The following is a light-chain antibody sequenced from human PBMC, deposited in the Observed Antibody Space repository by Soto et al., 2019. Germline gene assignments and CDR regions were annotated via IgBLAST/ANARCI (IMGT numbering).Light chain of an antibody. V-gene: IGKV3-15*01. Sequence: EMVMTQSPATLSVSQGDRATLSCRASQSVSYKLAWYQQKPGQPPRLLIYDTSTSATGITARFSGSGSGTEFTLTISSLQSEDLAVYYCQQYNNWPPITFGQGTRLEIK. CDR3: QQYNNWPPIT. CDR2: DTS. J-gene: IGKJ5*01. CDR1: QSVSYK.